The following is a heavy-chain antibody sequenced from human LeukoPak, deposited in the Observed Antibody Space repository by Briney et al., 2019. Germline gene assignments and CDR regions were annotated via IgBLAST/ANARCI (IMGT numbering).Heavy chain of an antibody. D-gene: IGHD2-15*01. CDR2: IKQDGSEK. J-gene: IGHJ4*02. Sequence: GGSLRLSCAASGFTFSGYAMSWVRQAPGKGLEWVANIKQDGSEKYYVDSVKGRFTISRDNAKNSLYLQMNSLRAEDTAVYYCARGPKIVVVVAATPDDYWGQGTLVTVSS. CDR1: GFTFSGYA. CDR3: ARGPKIVVVVAATPDDY. V-gene: IGHV3-7*01.